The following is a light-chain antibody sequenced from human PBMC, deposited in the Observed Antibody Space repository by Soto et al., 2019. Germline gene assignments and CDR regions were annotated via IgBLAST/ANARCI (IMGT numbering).Light chain of an antibody. CDR2: GTS. CDR1: QSVSSNN. J-gene: IGKJ3*01. CDR3: QQYGRSPFT. V-gene: IGKV3-20*01. Sequence: EIVWTRSPGTLSLSPGERATLSCRASQSVSSNNLAWYQQRRGQAPRVVIYGTSTRATGIPERFSGSGSRTDFHLTLGRLEPEDFGVYYLQQYGRSPFTFGPGTKVDIK.